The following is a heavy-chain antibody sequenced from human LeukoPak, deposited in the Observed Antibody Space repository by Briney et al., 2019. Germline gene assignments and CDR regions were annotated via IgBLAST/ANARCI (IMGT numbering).Heavy chain of an antibody. CDR1: AFTFSSYN. V-gene: IGHV3-48*01. J-gene: IGHJ4*02. Sequence: GGCLRLSCAASAFTFSSYNMGWVRQAPGKGLEWLSYISGTSTTIYYADSVRGRFTVSRDNAKNSLYLQMNSLRAEDTAVYFCARESRDGYNYFDSWGQGTLVTVSS. D-gene: IGHD5-24*01. CDR3: ARESRDGYNYFDS. CDR2: ISGTSTTI.